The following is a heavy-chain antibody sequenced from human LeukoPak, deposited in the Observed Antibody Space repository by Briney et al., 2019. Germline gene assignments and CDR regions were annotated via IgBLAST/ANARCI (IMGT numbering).Heavy chain of an antibody. J-gene: IGHJ4*02. V-gene: IGHV3-23*01. CDR1: GFTFNSCA. CDR3: AKDGEYSSSCPDY. CDR2: ISGGGGSS. Sequence: GGSLRLSCAASGFTFNSCAMSWVRQAPGKGLEWVSEISGGGGSSYYADSVKGRFTISRDNSKNTLYLQMNSLRAEDTAVYYCAKDGEYSSSCPDYWGQGTLVTVSS. D-gene: IGHD6-13*01.